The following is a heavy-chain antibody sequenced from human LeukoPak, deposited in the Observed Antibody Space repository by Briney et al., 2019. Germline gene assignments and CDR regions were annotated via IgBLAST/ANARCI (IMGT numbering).Heavy chain of an antibody. V-gene: IGHV3-30*02. CDR2: IRYDGSNK. CDR1: GFTFSSYG. J-gene: IGHJ4*02. Sequence: GGSLRLSCAASGFTFSSYGMHWVRQAPGKGLEWVAFIRYDGSNKYYADSVKGRFTISRDNSKNTLYLQMNSLRAEDTAVYYCAKDPGYYDFWSGYYSSHPFDYWGKGTLVTVSS. CDR3: AKDPGYYDFWSGYYSSHPFDY. D-gene: IGHD3-3*01.